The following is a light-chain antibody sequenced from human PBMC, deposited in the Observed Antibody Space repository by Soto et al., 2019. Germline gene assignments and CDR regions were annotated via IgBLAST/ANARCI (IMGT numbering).Light chain of an antibody. CDR3: CSYSGSSTPVV. V-gene: IGLV2-23*02. Sequence: QSALTQPASVSGSPGQSITISCTGTSSDVGSYNLVSWYQQYPGKAPKLMIFEVNARPSGVSNRFAGSKSGNTASLTISGLQAEDDADYYCCSYSGSSTPVVFGGGTKLTVL. J-gene: IGLJ2*01. CDR2: EVN. CDR1: SSDVGSYNL.